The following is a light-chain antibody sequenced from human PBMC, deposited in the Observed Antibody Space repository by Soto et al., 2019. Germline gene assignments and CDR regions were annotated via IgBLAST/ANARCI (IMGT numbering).Light chain of an antibody. CDR1: QSFISTY. Sequence: ETVLTQSPGTLSLSPGERATLSCRASQSFISTYLAWYQQKPGQAPRLLIFDAASRAPGIPDRFIGSGSGTDSTLTISRLEPEDFAVYCCQHYGTSPCTFGQGTKLAIK. CDR3: QHYGTSPCT. V-gene: IGKV3-20*01. CDR2: DAA. J-gene: IGKJ2*02.